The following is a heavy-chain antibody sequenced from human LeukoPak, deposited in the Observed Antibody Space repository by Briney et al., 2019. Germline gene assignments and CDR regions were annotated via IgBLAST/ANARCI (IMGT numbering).Heavy chain of an antibody. J-gene: IGHJ5*02. CDR1: GYTFTSYA. CDR2: INAGNGNT. Sequence: ASVKVSCKASGYTFTSYAMHWVRQAPGQRLEWMGWINAGNGNTKYSQKFQGRVTMTEDTSTDTAYMELSSLRSEDTAVYYCATLLKLRSNGWFDPWGQGTLVTVSS. D-gene: IGHD3-16*01. CDR3: ATLLKLRSNGWFDP. V-gene: IGHV1-3*01.